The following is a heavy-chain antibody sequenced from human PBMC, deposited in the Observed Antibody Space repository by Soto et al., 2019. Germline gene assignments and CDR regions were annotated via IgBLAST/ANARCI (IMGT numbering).Heavy chain of an antibody. CDR1: GFTFSSYG. V-gene: IGHV3-30*18. CDR2: ISYDGSNK. J-gene: IGHJ6*02. Sequence: GGSLRLSCAASGFTFSSYGMHWVRQAPGKGLEWVAVISYDGSNKYYTDSVKGRFTISRNNSKNTLYLQMNSLRAEDTAVYYCAKSRGGYSDGYYYGMDVWGQGTTVTVSS. CDR3: AKSRGGYSDGYYYGMDV. D-gene: IGHD5-18*01.